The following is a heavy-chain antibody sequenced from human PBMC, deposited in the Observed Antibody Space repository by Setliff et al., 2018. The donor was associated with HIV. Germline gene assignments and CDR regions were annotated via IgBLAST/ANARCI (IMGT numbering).Heavy chain of an antibody. Sequence: SETLSLTCAVYGESFSSYFWSWVRQPPGKGLEWIGEINHSGNTNYNPSLKSRVIISVDTSKNHVFLKLTSVTAADTAVYYCARGALSLTMTKLLSFFDTWGQGTLVTVSS. CDR2: INHSGNT. D-gene: IGHD3-3*01. J-gene: IGHJ4*02. V-gene: IGHV4-34*01. CDR1: GESFSSYF. CDR3: ARGALSLTMTKLLSFFDT.